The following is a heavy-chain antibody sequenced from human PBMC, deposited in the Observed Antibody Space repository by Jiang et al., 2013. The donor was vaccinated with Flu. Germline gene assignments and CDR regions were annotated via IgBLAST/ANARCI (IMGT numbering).Heavy chain of an antibody. CDR2: ISYDGSNK. CDR3: ARGEYYYDSSGYLELDY. Sequence: VQLVESGGGVVQPGRSLRLSCAASGFTFSSYAMHWVRQAPGKGLEWVAVISYDGSNKYYADSVKGRFTISRDNSKNTLYLQMNSLRAEDTAVYYCARGEYYYDSSGYLELDYWGQGTLVTVSS. J-gene: IGHJ4*02. D-gene: IGHD3-22*01. CDR1: GFTFSSYA. V-gene: IGHV3-30*01.